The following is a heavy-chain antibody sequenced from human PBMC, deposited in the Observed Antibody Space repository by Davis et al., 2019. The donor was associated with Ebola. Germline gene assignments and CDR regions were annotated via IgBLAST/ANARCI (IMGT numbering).Heavy chain of an antibody. CDR2: IYYSGST. J-gene: IGHJ4*02. CDR3: ARGSGSYSHY. D-gene: IGHD1-26*01. Sequence: SETLSLTCSVSGASISSYYWSWIRQPPGKGLEWIGYIYYSGSTNYNPSLKSRVTISVDTSKNQFSLKLSSVTAADAAVYYCARGSGSYSHYWGQGTLVTVSS. CDR1: GASISSYY. V-gene: IGHV4-59*01.